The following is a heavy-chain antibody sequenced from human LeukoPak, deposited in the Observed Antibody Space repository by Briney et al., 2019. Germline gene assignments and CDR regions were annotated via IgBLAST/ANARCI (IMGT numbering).Heavy chain of an antibody. V-gene: IGHV4-34*01. D-gene: IGHD7-27*01. CDR1: GGSFSGYY. Sequence: SETLSLTCAVYGGSFSGYYWSWIRQPPGKGLEWIGEINHSGSTNYNPSLKSRVTISVDTSKNQFSLKLSSVTAADTAVYYCARGILGPYYYYMDVWGKGTTVTVSS. CDR3: ARGILGPYYYYMDV. J-gene: IGHJ6*03. CDR2: INHSGST.